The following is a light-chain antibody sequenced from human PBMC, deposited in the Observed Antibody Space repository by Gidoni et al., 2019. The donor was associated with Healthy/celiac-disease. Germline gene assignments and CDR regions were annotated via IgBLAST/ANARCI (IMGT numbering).Light chain of an antibody. CDR2: QDS. V-gene: IGLV3-1*01. J-gene: IGLJ1*01. CDR3: QAWDSSTLFV. Sequence: SYELTQPPSVSVSPGQTASITCSGDKLGDKYACWYQQKPGQSPVLVIYQDSKRPSGIPERFSCPNSGNTATLTISGTQAMDEADYYCQAWDSSTLFVFGTGTKVTVL. CDR1: KLGDKY.